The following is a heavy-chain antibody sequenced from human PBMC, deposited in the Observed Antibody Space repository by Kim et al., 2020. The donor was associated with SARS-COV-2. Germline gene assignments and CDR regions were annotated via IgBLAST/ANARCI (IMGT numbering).Heavy chain of an antibody. CDR3: AKERARCSDGVFDY. Sequence: ADTVKGRFTNSRNKSKTTLYLQMNSLRAEDTAVYYCAKERARCSDGVFDYWGQGTLVTVSS. J-gene: IGHJ4*02. D-gene: IGHD6-25*01. V-gene: IGHV3-30*02.